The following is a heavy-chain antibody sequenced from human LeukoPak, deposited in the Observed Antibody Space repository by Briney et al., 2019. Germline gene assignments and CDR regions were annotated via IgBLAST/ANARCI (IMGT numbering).Heavy chain of an antibody. CDR2: ISYDGSNK. CDR3: AKDWLYYDTLTGYYLDY. CDR1: GFTFSSYG. J-gene: IGHJ4*02. D-gene: IGHD3-9*01. Sequence: GGSLRLSCAASGFTFSSYGMHWVRQAPGKGLEWVAVISYDGSNKYYADSVKGRFTISRDNSKNTLYLQMNSLRAEGTAVYYCAKDWLYYDTLTGYYLDYWGQGTLVTVSS. V-gene: IGHV3-30*18.